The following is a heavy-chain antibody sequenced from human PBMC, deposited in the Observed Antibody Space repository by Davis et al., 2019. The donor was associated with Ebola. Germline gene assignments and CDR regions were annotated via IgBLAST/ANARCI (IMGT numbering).Heavy chain of an antibody. J-gene: IGHJ4*02. CDR2: ISIIGSSI. Sequence: GESLKISCAASGFTFSSYSMSWIRQAPGKGLEWVSYISIIGSSIYSADSVKGRFTISRDNAKNSLFLQMNSLRDDDTAVYYCARVRGSYYLDYWGQGTLVTVSS. CDR1: GFTFSSYS. CDR3: ARVRGSYYLDY. D-gene: IGHD1-26*01. V-gene: IGHV3-48*02.